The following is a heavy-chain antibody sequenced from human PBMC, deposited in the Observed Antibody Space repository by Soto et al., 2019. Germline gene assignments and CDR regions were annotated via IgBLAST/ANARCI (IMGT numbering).Heavy chain of an antibody. V-gene: IGHV4-59*12. CDR2: IYHSGST. Sequence: SVTLSLTCTVSGGSIISYSWTWIRQPPGKGLEWIGYIYHSGSTYYNPSLKSRVTISVDRSKNQFSLKLNSVTAADTAVYYCARVPDVWGQGTTVTVSS. CDR3: ARVPDV. CDR1: GGSIISYS. J-gene: IGHJ6*02.